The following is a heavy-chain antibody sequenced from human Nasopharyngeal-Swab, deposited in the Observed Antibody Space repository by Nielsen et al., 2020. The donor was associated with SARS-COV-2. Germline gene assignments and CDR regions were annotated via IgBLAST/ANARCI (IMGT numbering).Heavy chain of an antibody. V-gene: IGHV4-31*03. CDR3: ARGGFYFDY. CDR1: GGSISSGGYF. CDR2: IYYSGGT. J-gene: IGHJ4*02. Sequence: LRLSCTVSGGSISSGGYFWSWIRQHPGKGLEWIGYIYYSGGTYYNPSLKSRVTISVDTSKNQFSLKLSSVTAADTAVYYCARGGFYFDYWGQGTLVTVSS. D-gene: IGHD3-16*01.